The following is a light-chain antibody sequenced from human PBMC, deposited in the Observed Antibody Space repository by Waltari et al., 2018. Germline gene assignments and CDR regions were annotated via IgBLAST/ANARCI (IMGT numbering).Light chain of an antibody. J-gene: IGKJ2*01. Sequence: EIVLTQSPGTLSLSPGERATLSCRASQSLGSSYLAWYQQRPGQAPRLLIYGVSTRVTGIPDRFSGSGSGADFTLTISRLEPEDFAIFYCQHYGSSPYAFGQGTTLEIK. V-gene: IGKV3-20*01. CDR3: QHYGSSPYA. CDR2: GVS. CDR1: QSLGSSY.